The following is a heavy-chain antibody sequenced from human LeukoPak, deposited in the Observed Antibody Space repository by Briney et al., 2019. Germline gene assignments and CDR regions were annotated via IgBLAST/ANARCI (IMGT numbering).Heavy chain of an antibody. CDR3: ARDLSPVVRASPMGY. Sequence: GGSLRLSCAASGFTFTSYGMHWVRQAPGKGLEWVALITYDGYYKYYSDSVKGRFTISSDTSKNTMYLRMNSLRAEDTAVYYCARDLSPVVRASPMGYWGKGTLVTVSS. CDR1: GFTFTSYG. J-gene: IGHJ4*02. V-gene: IGHV3-30*03. D-gene: IGHD3-10*01. CDR2: ITYDGYYK.